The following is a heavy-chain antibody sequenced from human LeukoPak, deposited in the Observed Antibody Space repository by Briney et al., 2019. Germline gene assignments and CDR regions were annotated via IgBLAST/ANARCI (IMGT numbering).Heavy chain of an antibody. V-gene: IGHV3-48*01. D-gene: IGHD1-14*01. CDR3: ARVRVGYYFDY. CDR1: GFIFSNYG. Sequence: GGSLRLSCAASGFIFSNYGMSWVRQAPGKGLEWVSFISGSSTTKYYVDSVKGRFTISRDNAKNSLYLQMNSLRAEDTAVYYCARVRVGYYFDYWGQGTLVTVSS. J-gene: IGHJ4*02. CDR2: ISGSSTTK.